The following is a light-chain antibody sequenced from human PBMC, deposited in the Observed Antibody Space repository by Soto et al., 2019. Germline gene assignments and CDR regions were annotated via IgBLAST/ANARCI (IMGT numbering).Light chain of an antibody. CDR3: SSFAGSNNFPYV. CDR2: AVN. Sequence: QSALTQPPSASGSPGQSVTISCTGTSSDVGGYNYVSWYQQHPGKAPKLIIYAVNKRPSGVPDRFSGSKSGNTASLTVSGLQAEDEADYYCSSFAGSNNFPYVFGTGTKVTVL. J-gene: IGLJ1*01. CDR1: SSDVGGYNY. V-gene: IGLV2-8*01.